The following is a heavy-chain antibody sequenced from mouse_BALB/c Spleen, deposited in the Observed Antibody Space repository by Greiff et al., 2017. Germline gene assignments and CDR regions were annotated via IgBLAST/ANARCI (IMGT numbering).Heavy chain of an antibody. Sequence: QVQLQQSGAELVRPGTSVKVSCKASGYAFTNYLIEWVKKRPGQGLEWIGAIYPGDGDTRYTQKFKGKATLTADKSSSTAYMQLSSLASEDSAVYYCARTIYYGNHYAMDYWGQGTSVTVSS. CDR1: GYAFTNYL. V-gene: IGHV1-87*01. CDR2: IYPGDGDT. CDR3: ARTIYYGNHYAMDY. J-gene: IGHJ4*01. D-gene: IGHD2-1*01.